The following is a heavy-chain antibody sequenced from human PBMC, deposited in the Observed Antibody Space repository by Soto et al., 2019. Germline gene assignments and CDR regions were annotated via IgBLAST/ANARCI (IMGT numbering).Heavy chain of an antibody. J-gene: IGHJ6*02. Sequence: SGPTLVNPPQTLTLTCTFSGFSLSTSGMCVSWIRQPPGKVLEWLARIDWDDDKYYSTSLKTRLTISKDTSKNQVVLTMTNMDPVDTATYYCARDSDGLDFYRCLLDFWAQATTVTVSS. V-gene: IGHV2-70*11. D-gene: IGHD2-21*02. CDR3: ARDSDGLDFYRCLLDF. CDR1: GFSLSTSGMC. CDR2: IDWDDDK.